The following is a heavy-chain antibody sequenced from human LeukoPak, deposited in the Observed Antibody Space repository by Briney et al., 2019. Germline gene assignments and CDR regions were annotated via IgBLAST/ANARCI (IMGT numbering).Heavy chain of an antibody. CDR3: ARPSYYYDSSGYHGHFDY. J-gene: IGHJ4*02. CDR2: IYYSGST. CDR1: GGSISSSSYY. Sequence: SETLSLTCTVSGGSISSSSYYWGWIRQPPGKGLEWIGSIYYSGSTYYNPSLKSRVTISVDTSKNQFSLKLSSVTAADTAVYYCARPSYYYDSSGYHGHFDYRGQGTLVTVSS. V-gene: IGHV4-39*01. D-gene: IGHD3-22*01.